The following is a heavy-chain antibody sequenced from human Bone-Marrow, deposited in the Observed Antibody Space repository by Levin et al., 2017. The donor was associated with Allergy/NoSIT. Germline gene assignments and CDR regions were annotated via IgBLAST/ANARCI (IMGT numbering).Heavy chain of an antibody. CDR2: ISYDGSNK. J-gene: IGHJ4*02. D-gene: IGHD5-24*01. Sequence: GESLKISCAASGFTFSSYAMNWVRQAPGKGLEWVAVISYDGSNKNYADSVKGRFTISRDNSENTLYLQMNSLRVEDTAVYYCARDDGYNYNYFDYWGQGTLVTVSS. V-gene: IGHV3-30*04. CDR3: ARDDGYNYNYFDY. CDR1: GFTFSSYA.